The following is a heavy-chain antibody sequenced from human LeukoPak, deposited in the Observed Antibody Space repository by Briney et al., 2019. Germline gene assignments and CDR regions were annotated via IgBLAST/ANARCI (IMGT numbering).Heavy chain of an antibody. CDR3: ARDGAFRIYDY. CDR2: IKQDGNEK. V-gene: IGHV3-7*01. D-gene: IGHD3-3*02. J-gene: IGHJ4*02. Sequence: GGSLRLSCAASGFTLSTYWMTWVRQAPGQGLEGVASIKQDGNEKYYVDCVKGPFTISRDNARNSLFLQMSSLRADDTAVYYCARDGAFRIYDYRGQGTLVTVSS. CDR1: GFTLSTYW.